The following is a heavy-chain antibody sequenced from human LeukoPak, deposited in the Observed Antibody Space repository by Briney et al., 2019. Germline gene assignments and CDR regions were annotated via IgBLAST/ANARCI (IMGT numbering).Heavy chain of an antibody. J-gene: IGHJ5*02. CDR1: GGSISSYY. V-gene: IGHV4-59*01. CDR2: IYYSGST. CDR3: ARLGGNSAWFDP. D-gene: IGHD4-23*01. Sequence: SETQSLTCTVSGGSISSYYWSWIRQPPGKGLEWIGYIYYSGSTNYNPSLKSRVTISVDTSKNQFSLKLSSVTAADTAVYYRARLGGNSAWFDPWGQGTLVTVSS.